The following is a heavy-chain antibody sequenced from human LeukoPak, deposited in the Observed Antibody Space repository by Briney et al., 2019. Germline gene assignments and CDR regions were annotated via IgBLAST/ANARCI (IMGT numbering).Heavy chain of an antibody. J-gene: IGHJ4*02. CDR1: GFTFSSSA. CDR3: AKQLGYCSDGSCYFPY. Sequence: GGSLRLSSAASGFTFSSSAMSWVHQAPGKGLEWVSAISNNGGYTYYADSVQGRFTISRDNSKSTLCLQMNSLRAEDTAVYYCAKQLGYCSDGSCYFPYWGQGTLVTVSS. CDR2: ISNNGGYT. D-gene: IGHD2-15*01. V-gene: IGHV3-23*01.